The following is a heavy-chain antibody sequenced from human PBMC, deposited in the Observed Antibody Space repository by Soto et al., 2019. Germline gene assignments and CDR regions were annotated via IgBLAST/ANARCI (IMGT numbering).Heavy chain of an antibody. J-gene: IGHJ4*02. CDR1: GGSISSYY. CDR3: AREYYYGSGSFDY. CDR2: IYYSGST. D-gene: IGHD3-10*01. Sequence: SETLSLTCTVSGGSISSYYWSWIRQPPGKGLEWIGYIYYSGSTNYNPSLKSRVTISVDTSKNQFSLKLSSVTAADTAVYYCAREYYYGSGSFDYWGQGTLVTRLL. V-gene: IGHV4-59*01.